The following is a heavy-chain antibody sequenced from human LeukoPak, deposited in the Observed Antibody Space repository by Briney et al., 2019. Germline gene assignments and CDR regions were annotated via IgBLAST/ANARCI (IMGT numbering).Heavy chain of an antibody. V-gene: IGHV4-59*12. CDR1: GGSISSYY. CDR3: ARLPMVRGVSPEINWFDP. D-gene: IGHD3-10*01. J-gene: IGHJ5*02. Sequence: PSETLSLTCTVSGGSISSYYWSWIRQPPGKGLEWIGYIYYSGSPNYNPSLKSRVTISVDTSKNQFSLKLSSVTAADTAVYYCARLPMVRGVSPEINWFDPWGQGTLVTVSS. CDR2: IYYSGSP.